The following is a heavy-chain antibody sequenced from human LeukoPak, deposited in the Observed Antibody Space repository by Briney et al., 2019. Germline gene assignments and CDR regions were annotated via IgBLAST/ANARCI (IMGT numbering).Heavy chain of an antibody. Sequence: SETLSLTCTVSGGSISSSSYYWGWLRQPPGKGLEWIGCIYYSGSTYYNPSLKSRVTISVDTSKNQFSLKLSSVAAADTAAYYCARATYYYGSGSLPDNWFDPWGQGTLVTVSS. V-gene: IGHV4-39*07. CDR1: GGSISSSSYY. D-gene: IGHD3-10*01. CDR2: IYYSGST. CDR3: ARATYYYGSGSLPDNWFDP. J-gene: IGHJ5*02.